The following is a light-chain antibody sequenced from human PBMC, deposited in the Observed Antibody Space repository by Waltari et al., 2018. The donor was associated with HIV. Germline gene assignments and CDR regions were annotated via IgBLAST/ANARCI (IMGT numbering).Light chain of an antibody. Sequence: SVLTHPPSVSALRGQKVTISCSGSGANIGTNYVSWYQQLPGTAPKLLIYYNNKRPSGIPDRFSGSKSATSATLGITGLQTGDEADYYCGAWDSSLSAVVFGTGTKVTVL. V-gene: IGLV1-51*01. CDR3: GAWDSSLSAVV. CDR1: GANIGTNY. J-gene: IGLJ1*01. CDR2: YNN.